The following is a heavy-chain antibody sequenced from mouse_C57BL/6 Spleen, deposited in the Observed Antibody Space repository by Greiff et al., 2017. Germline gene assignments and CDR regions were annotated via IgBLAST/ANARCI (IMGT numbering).Heavy chain of an antibody. D-gene: IGHD1-1*01. CDR2: ISSGSSTI. CDR1: GFTFSDYG. Sequence: EVQRVESGGGLVKPGGSLKLSCAASGFTFSDYGMHWVRQAPEQGLEWVAYISSGSSTIYYADTVKGRFTFSRDNAKNTLFLQMTSLRSEDTAMYYCTYGSNYRDAMDYWGQGTSGTVSS. V-gene: IGHV5-17*01. CDR3: TYGSNYRDAMDY. J-gene: IGHJ4*01.